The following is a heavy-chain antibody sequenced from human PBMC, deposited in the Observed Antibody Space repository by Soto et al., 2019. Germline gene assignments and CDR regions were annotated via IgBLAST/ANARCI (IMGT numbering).Heavy chain of an antibody. CDR2: ISGSGGST. J-gene: IGHJ5*02. Sequence: GGSLRLSCAASGFTISSYAMSWVRQAPGKGLEWVSAISGSGGSTYYADSVKGRFTISRDNSKNTLYLQMNSLRAEDTAVYYCAKDFELEPPLGCFDPWGQGTLVTVSS. D-gene: IGHD1-1*01. CDR1: GFTISSYA. V-gene: IGHV3-23*01. CDR3: AKDFELEPPLGCFDP.